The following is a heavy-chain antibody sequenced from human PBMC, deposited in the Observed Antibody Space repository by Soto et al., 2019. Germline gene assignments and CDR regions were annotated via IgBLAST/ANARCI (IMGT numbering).Heavy chain of an antibody. CDR2: ISGSGGST. J-gene: IGHJ4*02. Sequence: VHLLESGGGLVQPGGSLRLSCAASGFTFSSYAMSWVRQAPGKGLEWVSAISGSGGSTYYADSVKGRFTISRDNSKNTLYLQTNSLRAEDTAVYYCAKDSLAIPEGGYDYWGQGTLVTVSS. V-gene: IGHV3-23*01. D-gene: IGHD5-12*01. CDR3: AKDSLAIPEGGYDY. CDR1: GFTFSSYA.